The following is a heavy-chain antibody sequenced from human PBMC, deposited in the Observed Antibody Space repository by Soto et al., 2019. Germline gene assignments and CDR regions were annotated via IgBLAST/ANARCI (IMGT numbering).Heavy chain of an antibody. V-gene: IGHV3-23*01. CDR1: AFTFSSYA. CDR3: AKDREIVGNTFES. CDR2: ISDSGDII. J-gene: IGHJ4*02. D-gene: IGHD1-26*01. Sequence: PRLSCTASAFTFSSYAMSWVRQAPGKGLEWVSSISDSGDIIYYASSVKGRFTISRDNSKKTVFLQMNSLRAEDTAVYYCAKDREIVGNTFESWGQGALVTVSS.